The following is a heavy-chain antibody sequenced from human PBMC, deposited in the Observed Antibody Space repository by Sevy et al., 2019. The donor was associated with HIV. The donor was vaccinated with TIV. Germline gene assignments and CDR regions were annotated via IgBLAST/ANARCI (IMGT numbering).Heavy chain of an antibody. V-gene: IGHV3-21*01. Sequence: GGSLRLSCAASGFTFSSFSMNWVRQAPGKGLEWVSPISSSSSYIYYADSVKGRFTISRDNAKNSLYLQMNSLRAEDTAVYYCARDGITMVRGVIITGYWYFDLWGRGTLVTVSS. D-gene: IGHD3-10*01. J-gene: IGHJ2*01. CDR2: ISSSSSYI. CDR1: GFTFSSFS. CDR3: ARDGITMVRGVIITGYWYFDL.